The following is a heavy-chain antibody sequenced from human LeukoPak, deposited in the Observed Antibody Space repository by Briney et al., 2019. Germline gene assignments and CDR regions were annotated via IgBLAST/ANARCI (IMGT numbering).Heavy chain of an antibody. V-gene: IGHV4-59*01. D-gene: IGHD3-16*01. CDR2: IHYSGIT. CDR1: GDSIISYY. CDR3: AREYDGYFDF. J-gene: IGHJ4*02. Sequence: SETLSLTCTVSGDSIISYYWSWIRQPPGKGLEWIGYIHYSGITDYNPSLKSRVTMSVDTSKNQFPLKLSSVTAADTAVYYCAREYDGYFDFWGQGTLVTVSS.